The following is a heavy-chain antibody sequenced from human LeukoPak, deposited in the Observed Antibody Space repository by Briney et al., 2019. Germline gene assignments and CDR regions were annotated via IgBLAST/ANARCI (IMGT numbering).Heavy chain of an antibody. CDR2: IYYSGST. V-gene: IGHV4-39*07. CDR1: GGSISSSSYY. J-gene: IGHJ6*03. Sequence: SETLSLTCTVSGGSISSSSYYWGWIRQPPGKGLEWIGSIYYSGSTYYNPSLKSRVTISVDTSKNQFSLKLSSVTAADTAVYYCARDNWNYVNYYYYMDVWGKGTTVTVSS. D-gene: IGHD1-7*01. CDR3: ARDNWNYVNYYYYMDV.